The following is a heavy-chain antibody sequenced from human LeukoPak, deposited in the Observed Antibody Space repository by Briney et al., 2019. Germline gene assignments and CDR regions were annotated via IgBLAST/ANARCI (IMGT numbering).Heavy chain of an antibody. CDR1: GFTFSSYW. D-gene: IGHD6-19*01. Sequence: GGSLRLSCAASGFTFSSYWMTWVRQAPGKGLEWVANIKQDGSEKYYVDSVKGRFTISRDNAKNSVYLQMNSLRAEDTAVYYCAKSSVAGTLAYFDYWGQGTLVTVSS. CDR3: AKSSVAGTLAYFDY. V-gene: IGHV3-7*03. J-gene: IGHJ4*02. CDR2: IKQDGSEK.